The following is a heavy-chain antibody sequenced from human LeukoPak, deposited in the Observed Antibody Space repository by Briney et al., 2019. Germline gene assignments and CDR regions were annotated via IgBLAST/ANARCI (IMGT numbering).Heavy chain of an antibody. CDR3: AKDLGYCSAGNCYTFDF. V-gene: IGHV3-23*01. Sequence: GGSLRLFCAASGFTFSSYAMSWVRQAPGEGLEWVSAISGSGSSTYYTDSVKGRFTISRDNSKNTLYLQMNSLRAEDTAVYYCAKDLGYCSAGNCYTFDFWGQGTLVTVSS. CDR1: GFTFSSYA. CDR2: ISGSGSST. J-gene: IGHJ4*02. D-gene: IGHD2-15*01.